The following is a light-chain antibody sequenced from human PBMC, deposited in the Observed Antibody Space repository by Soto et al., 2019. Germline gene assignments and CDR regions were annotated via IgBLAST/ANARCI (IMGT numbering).Light chain of an antibody. J-gene: IGKJ1*01. CDR3: QQYNNWPRT. CDR1: QSISSY. CDR2: GAS. Sequence: DIQMTQSPSSLSASVGDRVTITCRASQSISSYLSWYQQKPGKAPNLLIYGASSLQSGVPSRFSGSGSGTDFTLTISSLQSEDFAVYYCQQYNNWPRTFGQGTKVDIK. V-gene: IGKV1-39*01.